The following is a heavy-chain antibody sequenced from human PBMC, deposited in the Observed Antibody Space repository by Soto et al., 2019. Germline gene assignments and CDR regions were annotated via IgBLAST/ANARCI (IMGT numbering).Heavy chain of an antibody. D-gene: IGHD2-2*01. CDR2: ISYDGNNK. CDR3: GRCSSTSCHLGSDF. CDR1: GFTFSSYA. J-gene: IGHJ4*02. Sequence: QVQLVESGGGVVQPGRSLRLSCAASGFTFSSYARNWVRQAPGKGLEWVALISYDGNNKYYADSVKGRFTISRDSSKNTLYLQMNSLIAADTAFYYCGRCSSTSCHLGSDFWGQGTLVTVSS. V-gene: IGHV3-30-3*01.